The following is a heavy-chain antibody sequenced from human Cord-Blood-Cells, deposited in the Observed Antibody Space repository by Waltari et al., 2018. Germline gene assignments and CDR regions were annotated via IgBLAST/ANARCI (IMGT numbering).Heavy chain of an antibody. V-gene: IGHV3-15*01. CDR1: GFTFSNAW. J-gene: IGHJ6*02. CDR2: MKRKTEGRTT. D-gene: IGHD2-2*01. Sequence: EVQLVESGGGLVKPGGSLRLSCAASGFTFSNAWMSWVRQAPGKGLEWVGRMKRKTEGRTTDYDAPVKGRLTISRDDSKNTLYLQMNSLKTEDTAVYYCTTAVVPAASYYYYGMDVWGQGTTVTVSS. CDR3: TTAVVPAASYYYYGMDV.